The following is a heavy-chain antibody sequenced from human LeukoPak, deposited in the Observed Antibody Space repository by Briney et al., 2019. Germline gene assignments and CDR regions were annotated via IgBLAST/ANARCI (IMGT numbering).Heavy chain of an antibody. CDR2: AFHTGST. V-gene: IGHV4-59*08. Sequence: PSETLSLTCTVSNNSLSSYYCSWIRQPPGKGLEWIGYAFHTGSTEYNPSLKSRVTILMDASKTQFSLKLNSVTAADTAVYYCARGSSNWFDPWGQGTLVTVSS. CDR3: ARGSSNWFDP. J-gene: IGHJ5*02. D-gene: IGHD2-15*01. CDR1: NNSLSSYY.